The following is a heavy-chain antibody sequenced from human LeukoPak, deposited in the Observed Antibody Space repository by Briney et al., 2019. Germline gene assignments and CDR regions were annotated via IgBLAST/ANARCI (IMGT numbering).Heavy chain of an antibody. CDR1: GFTFSSYG. CDR2: IRYDGSNK. CDR3: TKVPSSIAGTGAFDI. V-gene: IGHV3-30*02. D-gene: IGHD6-6*01. Sequence: GGSLRLSCAASGFTFSSYGMHWVRQAPGKGLEWGAFIRYDGSNKYYADSVKGRFTISRDNSKNTLYLQMNSLRAEDTAVYYCTKVPSSIAGTGAFDIWGEGTMVTVSS. J-gene: IGHJ3*02.